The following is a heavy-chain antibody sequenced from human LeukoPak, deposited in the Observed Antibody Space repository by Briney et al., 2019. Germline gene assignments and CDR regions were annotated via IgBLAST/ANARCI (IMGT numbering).Heavy chain of an antibody. V-gene: IGHV3-23*01. CDR3: AKDPVTYYYDSSGYSDAFDI. CDR1: GFTFSSYA. J-gene: IGHJ3*02. CDR2: ISGSGGST. D-gene: IGHD3-22*01. Sequence: PGGSLRLSCAASGFTFSSYAMSWVRQAPGKGLEWVSAISGSGGSTYYADSVKGRFTISRDNSKNTLYLQMNSLRAEDTAVYYCAKDPVTYYYDSSGYSDAFDIWGQAPMATVSS.